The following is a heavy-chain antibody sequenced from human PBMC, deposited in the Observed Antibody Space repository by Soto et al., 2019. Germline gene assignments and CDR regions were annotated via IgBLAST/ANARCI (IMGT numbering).Heavy chain of an antibody. D-gene: IGHD3-10*01. CDR1: GGSISDYY. V-gene: IGHV4-59*12. CDR2: IYYSGTT. CDR3: ARVPLRNYYYFDY. Sequence: SETLSLTCTVSGGSISDYYWSWIRQPPGKGLEWIGNIYYSGTTTYNVSLKSRVAMSIDTSKKQFSLRLNSLTAADTAVYYCARVPLRNYYYFDYWGQGTLVTVSS. J-gene: IGHJ4*02.